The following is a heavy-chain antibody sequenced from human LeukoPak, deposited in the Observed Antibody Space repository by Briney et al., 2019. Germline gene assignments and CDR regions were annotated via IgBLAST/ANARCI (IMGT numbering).Heavy chain of an antibody. CDR1: GGSISSYY. CDR2: IYHSGST. D-gene: IGHD6-6*01. CDR3: ASTSSSSSSQFDY. V-gene: IGHV4-59*08. Sequence: PSETLSLTCTVSGGSISSYYWSWIRQPPGKGLEWIGGIYHSGSTYYNPSLKSRVTISVDTSKNQFSLKLSSVTAADTAVYYCASTSSSSSSQFDYWGQGTLVTVSS. J-gene: IGHJ4*02.